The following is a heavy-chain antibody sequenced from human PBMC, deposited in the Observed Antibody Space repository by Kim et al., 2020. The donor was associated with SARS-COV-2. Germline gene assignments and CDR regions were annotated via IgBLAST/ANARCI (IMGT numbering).Heavy chain of an antibody. Sequence: ASVKVSCKASGYTFTSNDIHWVRQAPGQGLEWMGRITPVGGVTDYAQNFQGRVTMTRDTSTNTDYMELSSLIFEDTAVYYCARDGSGWWSSEYWRLGTLVPVSS. CDR2: ITPVGGVT. J-gene: IGHJ1*01. D-gene: IGHD6-19*01. CDR1: GYTFTSND. CDR3: ARDGSGWWSSEY. V-gene: IGHV1-46*01.